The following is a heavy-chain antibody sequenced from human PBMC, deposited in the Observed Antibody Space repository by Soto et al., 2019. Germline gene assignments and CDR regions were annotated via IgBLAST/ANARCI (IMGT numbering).Heavy chain of an antibody. CDR3: VRGGYMHACDI. V-gene: IGHV3-74*01. Sequence: EVQLVESGGGLVQPGGSLRLSCAAAGFNFSTYWMYWVRQAPGKGLVWVAHINSDGSGTNYAEAVKGRFTFSRDNAKNTLYLQMNSLRAEDTAVYYCVRGGYMHACDIWGQGTMVTVSS. D-gene: IGHD1-1*01. CDR1: GFNFSTYW. CDR2: INSDGSGT. J-gene: IGHJ3*02.